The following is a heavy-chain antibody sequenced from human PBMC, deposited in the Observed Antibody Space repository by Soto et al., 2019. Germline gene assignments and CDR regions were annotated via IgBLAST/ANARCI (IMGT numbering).Heavy chain of an antibody. CDR3: ARSYMVEWYSGAGGGMDV. CDR1: GYTFTSYG. CDR2: ISAYNGNT. D-gene: IGHD2-15*01. Sequence: QVQLVQSGAEVKKPGASVKVSCKASGYTFTSYGISWVRQAPGQGLEWMGWISAYNGNTNYAQKLQGRVTMTTDTSTSTAYMELRSRRSDDTAVYYCARSYMVEWYSGAGGGMDVWGQGTTVTVSS. V-gene: IGHV1-18*01. J-gene: IGHJ6*02.